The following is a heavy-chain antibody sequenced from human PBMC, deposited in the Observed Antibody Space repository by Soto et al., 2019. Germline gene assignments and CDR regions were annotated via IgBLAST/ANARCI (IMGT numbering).Heavy chain of an antibody. J-gene: IGHJ5*02. Sequence: SGPTLVNPTQTLTLTCSFSGFSLSVYGVRVIWFRQPPGETLEWLALIHWNDDKRYSPYLKSRPTITKDTSKNQVVLTLTNLDPLDTGTYFCAHTKDSSGFLTSWGQGILVTVS. CDR3: AHTKDSSGFLTS. D-gene: IGHD3-22*01. V-gene: IGHV2-5*01. CDR1: GFSLSVYGVR. CDR2: IHWNDDK.